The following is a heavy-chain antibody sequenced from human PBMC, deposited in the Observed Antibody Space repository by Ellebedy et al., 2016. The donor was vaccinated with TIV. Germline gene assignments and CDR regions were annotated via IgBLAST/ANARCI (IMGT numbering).Heavy chain of an antibody. CDR3: AKVGRRYYESSGDP. J-gene: IGHJ5*02. Sequence: PGGSLRLSCAASGFTFSNFAMNWLRQAPGKGLEWVSTISAGGGATYYADSVKGRFNISRDNSENTLYLQMNSLRAEDTAVYYCAKVGRRYYESSGDPWGQGSLVTVSS. CDR2: ISAGGGAT. V-gene: IGHV3-23*01. CDR1: GFTFSNFA. D-gene: IGHD3-22*01.